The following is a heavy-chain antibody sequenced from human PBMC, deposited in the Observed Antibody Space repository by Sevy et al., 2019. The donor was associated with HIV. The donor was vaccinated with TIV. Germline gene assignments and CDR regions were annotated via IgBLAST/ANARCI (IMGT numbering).Heavy chain of an antibody. Sequence: GESLKISCATSGFTFYNYAMSWFRQAPGKGLEWIGFIRTTVNVGTAEYAASVEGRFTISRYDSRSIAYLQMNNLKTEDTAVYYCTRDERDLDAFDIWGQGTMVTVSS. CDR1: GFTFYNYA. J-gene: IGHJ3*02. CDR2: IRTTVNVGTA. CDR3: TRDERDLDAFDI. V-gene: IGHV3-49*03.